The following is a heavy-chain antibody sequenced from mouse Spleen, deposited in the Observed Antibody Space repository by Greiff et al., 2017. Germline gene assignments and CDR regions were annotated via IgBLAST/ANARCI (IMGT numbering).Heavy chain of an antibody. CDR2: ISSGGSYT. J-gene: IGHJ3*01. Sequence: EVQLVESGGGLVKPGGSLKLSCAASGFTFSSYAMSWVRQTPEKRLEWVATISSGGSYTYYPDSVKGRFTISRDNAKNTLYLQMSSLRSEDTAMYYCARPPFTTATSAWFAYWGQGTLVTVSA. V-gene: IGHV5-9-3*01. CDR3: ARPPFTTATSAWFAY. CDR1: GFTFSSYA. D-gene: IGHD1-2*01.